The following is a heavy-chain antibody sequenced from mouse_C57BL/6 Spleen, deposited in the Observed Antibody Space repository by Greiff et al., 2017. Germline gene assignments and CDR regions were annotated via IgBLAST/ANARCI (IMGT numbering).Heavy chain of an antibody. CDR1: GYSFTGYF. Sequence: VQLKQSGPELVKPGDSVKISCKASGYSFTGYFMNWVMQSHGKSLEWIGRINPYNGDTFYNQKFKGKATLTVDKSSSTAHMELRSLTSEDSAVYYCARSINDGYYVYYVDYWGPGTTLTVSS. CDR2: INPYNGDT. D-gene: IGHD2-3*01. CDR3: ARSINDGYYVYYVDY. V-gene: IGHV1-20*01. J-gene: IGHJ2*01.